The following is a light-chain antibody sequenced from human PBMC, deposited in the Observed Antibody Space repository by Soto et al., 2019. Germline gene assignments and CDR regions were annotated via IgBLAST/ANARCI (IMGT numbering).Light chain of an antibody. Sequence: QSVLTQPPSVSGSPGQSVTISCTGTSSDVGSYNRVSWYQQPPGTAPKLMIYDVSSRPSGVPDRFSGSKSGNTASLTISGLQTEDEADYYCSLHTSSTTGVFGEGTQLTVL. CDR3: SLHTSSTTGV. J-gene: IGLJ3*02. CDR2: DVS. V-gene: IGLV2-18*01. CDR1: SSDVGSYNR.